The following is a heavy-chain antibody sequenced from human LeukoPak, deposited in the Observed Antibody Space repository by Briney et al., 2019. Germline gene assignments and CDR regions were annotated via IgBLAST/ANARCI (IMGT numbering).Heavy chain of an antibody. CDR3: GRGGQYVWPNDSSGYPPRGH. CDR1: GYTFTGYY. CDR2: INPNSGGT. J-gene: IGHJ4*02. V-gene: IGHV1-2*02. Sequence: ASVKVSCKASGYTFTGYYMHWVRQAPGQGLEWMGWINPNSGGTNYAQKFQGRVTMTRDTSISTAYMELSRLRSDDTAVYYCGRGGQYVWPNDSSGYPPRGHWGQGTLVTVSS. D-gene: IGHD3-22*01.